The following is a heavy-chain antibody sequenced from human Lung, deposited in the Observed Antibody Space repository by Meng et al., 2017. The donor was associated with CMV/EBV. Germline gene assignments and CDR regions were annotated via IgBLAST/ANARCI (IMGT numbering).Heavy chain of an antibody. V-gene: IGHV1-2*02. J-gene: IGHJ4*02. CDR3: ARGTEYSGSSGVY. CDR2: INPTSGGT. Sequence: ASVKVSCKASGYTFTGYYMHWVRQAPGQGLEWMGWINPTSGGTNYAQKFQGRVTMTRDTSISTVYMELSRLRSDDTAVYYCARGTEYSGSSGVYWGQGTLVTVSS. CDR1: GYTFTGYY. D-gene: IGHD6-6*01.